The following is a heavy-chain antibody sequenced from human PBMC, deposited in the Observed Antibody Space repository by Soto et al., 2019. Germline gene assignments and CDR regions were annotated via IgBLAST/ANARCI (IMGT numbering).Heavy chain of an antibody. CDR2: ISSSSSTI. J-gene: IGHJ5*02. CDR3: AREAYSSGLNWFDP. CDR1: GFTFSSYS. Sequence: EVQLVESGGGLVQPGGSLRLSCAASGFTFSSYSMNWVRQAPGKGLEWVSYISSSSSTIYYADSVKGRFTISRDNAKNSLYLKMNSLRDEDTAVYYCAREAYSSGLNWFDPWGQGTLVTVSS. D-gene: IGHD6-19*01. V-gene: IGHV3-48*02.